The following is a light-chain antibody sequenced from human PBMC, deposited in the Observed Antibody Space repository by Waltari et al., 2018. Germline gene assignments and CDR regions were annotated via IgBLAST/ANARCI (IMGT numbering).Light chain of an antibody. CDR3: QQYYSTPLT. J-gene: IGKJ4*01. CDR2: WAS. Sequence: DIVMTQSPDSLAVSLGERATINCKSSQSVLYSSNNKNYLAWYQQKPGQPPKLLIYWASTRESRVPDRFSGSGSGTAFTLTIRSLQAEDVAVYYCQQYYSTPLTFGGGTKVVIK. V-gene: IGKV4-1*01. CDR1: QSVLYSSNNKNY.